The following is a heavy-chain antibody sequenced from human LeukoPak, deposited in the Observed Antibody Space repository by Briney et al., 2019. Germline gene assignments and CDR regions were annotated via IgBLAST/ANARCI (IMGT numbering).Heavy chain of an antibody. Sequence: GESLQISCKGSGYSFASYWIGWVRQMPGKGLEWMGIIYPGDSDTRYSPSFQGQVTISADKSISTAYLQWSSLKASDTAMYYCARGAYCSGGICYFHYWGQGTLVTVSS. CDR3: ARGAYCSGGICYFHY. J-gene: IGHJ4*02. CDR1: GYSFASYW. CDR2: IYPGDSDT. V-gene: IGHV5-51*01. D-gene: IGHD2-15*01.